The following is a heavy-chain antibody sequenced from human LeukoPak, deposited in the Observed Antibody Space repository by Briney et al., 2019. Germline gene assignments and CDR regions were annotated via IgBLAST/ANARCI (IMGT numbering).Heavy chain of an antibody. CDR3: AKEGDVDTGSLDY. J-gene: IGHJ4*02. CDR1: GFTFSSYS. CDR2: ISSSSSTI. D-gene: IGHD5-18*01. Sequence: GGPLRLSCAASGFTFSSYSMNWVRQAPGKGLEWVSYISSSSSTIYYADSVRGRFTISRDNSKNTLYLQMNSLRPEDTAVYYCAKEGDVDTGSLDYWGQGTLVTVSS. V-gene: IGHV3-48*01.